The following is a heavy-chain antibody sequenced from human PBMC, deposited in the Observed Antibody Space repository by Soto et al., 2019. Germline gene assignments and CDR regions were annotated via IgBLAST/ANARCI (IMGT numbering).Heavy chain of an antibody. CDR2: IDPSDSDI. CDR3: ARGKGDLYSSGWYPYDFDY. CDR1: GYRFASYR. V-gene: IGHV5-51*01. J-gene: IGHJ4*02. Sequence: GESLKISCKGSGYRFASYRIAWVRQMPGKGLEWMGIIDPSDSDIRYSPSFQGQVTISADKSISTAYLQWSSLKASDTAIYYCARGKGDLYSSGWYPYDFDYWGQGTLVTVSS. D-gene: IGHD6-19*01.